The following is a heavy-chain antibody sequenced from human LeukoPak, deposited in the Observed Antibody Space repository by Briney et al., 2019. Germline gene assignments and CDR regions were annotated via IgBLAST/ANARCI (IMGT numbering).Heavy chain of an antibody. V-gene: IGHV4-59*08. CDR2: IYYSGST. D-gene: IGHD4-17*01. Sequence: SETLSLTCTVSGGSISSYYWSWIRQPPGKGLEWIGYIYYSGSTNYNPSLKSRVTISVDTSKNQFSLKLSSVTAADTAVYYCARWTTVVTRYAFDTWGQGTMVTVSS. J-gene: IGHJ3*02. CDR3: ARWTTVVTRYAFDT. CDR1: GGSISSYY.